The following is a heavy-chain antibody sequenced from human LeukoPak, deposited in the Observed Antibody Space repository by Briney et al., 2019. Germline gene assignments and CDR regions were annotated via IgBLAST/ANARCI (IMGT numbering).Heavy chain of an antibody. D-gene: IGHD6-19*01. CDR3: AGERGEEYSSGWYKRNYFDN. CDR1: GDSFSSVTDY. Sequence: SETLSLTCTVSGDSFSSVTDYWAWIRQPPGKGLGWIASGDYSGGTYYNPSLESRVAISADMSKNQFSLKLTSVTGADTAVYYCAGERGEEYSSGWYKRNYFDNWGQGIRVTVSS. CDR2: GDYSGGT. V-gene: IGHV4-39*07. J-gene: IGHJ4*02.